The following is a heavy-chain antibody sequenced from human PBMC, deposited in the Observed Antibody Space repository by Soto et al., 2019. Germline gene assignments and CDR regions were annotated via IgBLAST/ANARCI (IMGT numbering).Heavy chain of an antibody. CDR1: GGTFSSYA. V-gene: IGHV1-69*13. D-gene: IGHD2-8*01. Sequence: ASVKVSCKASGGTFSSYAISWVRQAPGQGLEWMGGIIPIFGTANYAQKFQGRVTITADESTSTAYMELSSLRPEDTAVYYCAREGAVMDYYYGMDVWGQGTTVTVSS. CDR2: IIPIFGTA. CDR3: AREGAVMDYYYGMDV. J-gene: IGHJ6*02.